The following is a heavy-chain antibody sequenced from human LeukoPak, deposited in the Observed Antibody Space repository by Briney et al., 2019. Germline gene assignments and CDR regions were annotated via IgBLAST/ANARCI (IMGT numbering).Heavy chain of an antibody. CDR3: TRRRIQLWSSRSFDY. CDR2: IKHNGNT. J-gene: IGHJ4*02. CDR1: GGSVSDYY. V-gene: IGHV4-34*01. Sequence: SETLSLTCTISGGSVSDYYWSWIRQSPGTGLEWIGEIKHNGNTNYNPSLKSRVTISVDTSKNQFSLNLSSVTAADTAVYYCTRRRIQLWSSRSFDYWGQGTLVTVSS. D-gene: IGHD5-18*01.